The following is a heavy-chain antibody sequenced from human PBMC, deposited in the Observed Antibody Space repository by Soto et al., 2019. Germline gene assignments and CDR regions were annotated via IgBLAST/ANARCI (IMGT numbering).Heavy chain of an antibody. CDR2: IYSGGST. V-gene: IGHV3-66*01. Sequence: EVQLVESGGALVQPGGSLRLSCAASGFTVSNNYMSWVRQAPGKGLEGVSVIYSGGSTYYADSVKGRFTISRDNSKNTRYLQMNSLRAEDTALYYCASSPSSGYWGQGTLVTVSS. CDR1: GFTVSNNY. D-gene: IGHD6-19*01. J-gene: IGHJ4*02. CDR3: ASSPSSGY.